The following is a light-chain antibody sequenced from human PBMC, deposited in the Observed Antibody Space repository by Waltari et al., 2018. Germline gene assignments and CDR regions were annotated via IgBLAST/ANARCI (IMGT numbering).Light chain of an antibody. CDR1: SSDVGGYNY. Sequence: QSALTQPASVSGSPGQSITISCTGTSSDVGGYNYVSWYQQHPGTTPKPIIFDVNRRPSGVSHRFSGSKSGNTASLTISGLQAEDEADYYCGSYTTRATHVFGIGTKVTVL. J-gene: IGLJ1*01. CDR2: DVN. V-gene: IGLV2-14*03. CDR3: GSYTTRATHV.